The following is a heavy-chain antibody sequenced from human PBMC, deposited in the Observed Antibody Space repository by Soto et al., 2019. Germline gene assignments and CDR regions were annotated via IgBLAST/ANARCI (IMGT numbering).Heavy chain of an antibody. D-gene: IGHD6-19*01. V-gene: IGHV1-3*01. CDR2: INAGNGNR. Sequence: QVQLVQSGAEVKKPGASVKVSCKASGYTFTSYGMHWVRQAPGQRLEWMGGINAGNGNRKYSQKFQGRVTITRDTSASTAYMELSSLRSEDTTVYYCARDLGGWTDYWGQGTLVTVSS. CDR3: ARDLGGWTDY. CDR1: GYTFTSYG. J-gene: IGHJ4*02.